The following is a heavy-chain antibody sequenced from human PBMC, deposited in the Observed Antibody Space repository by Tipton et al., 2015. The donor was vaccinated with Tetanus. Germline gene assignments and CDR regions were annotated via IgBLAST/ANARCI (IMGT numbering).Heavy chain of an antibody. V-gene: IGHV1-69*06. CDR3: ATVGAGLRRRKGPLDS. Sequence: QLVQSGAGVKKPGSSMRLSCKASGNTFSSSTLSWVRQAPGHGLEWMGMIVPLFGSAYYAQKFQDRVTITADKSASTAYLDLRSLKSYDTAVYYWATVGAGLRRRKGPLDSWGQGTMVAVSS. J-gene: IGHJ3*02. CDR2: IVPLFGSA. D-gene: IGHD1-1*01. CDR1: GNTFSSST.